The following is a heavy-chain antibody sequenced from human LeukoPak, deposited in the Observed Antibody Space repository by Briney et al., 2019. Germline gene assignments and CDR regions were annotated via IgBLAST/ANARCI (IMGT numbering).Heavy chain of an antibody. CDR3: TRDQLWAWDY. CDR2: IGKGGSEK. V-gene: IGHV3-30*02. D-gene: IGHD2-21*01. CDR1: GFIFSGYD. Sequence: QPGGSLRLSCTTSGFIFSGYDLHWVRQAPDKGLEWVAYIGKGGSEKYFADSVKGRFTISRDTSKNTMYLQLNSLRAEDTAIYYCTRDQLWAWDYWGQGTPVTVSS. J-gene: IGHJ4*02.